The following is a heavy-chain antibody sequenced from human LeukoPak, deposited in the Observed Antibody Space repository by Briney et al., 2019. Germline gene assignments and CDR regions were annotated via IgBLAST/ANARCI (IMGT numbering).Heavy chain of an antibody. CDR1: GFTFTTYW. CDR2: MKPDVSEI. D-gene: IGHD1-26*01. Sequence: GGSLRLSCAASGFTFTTYWMSWVGQAPGKGLEWVANMKPDVSEIFYVDSVKGRVTISRDNGMNTLYLQMNSLRAQGSPLCYCTRDMQGSRLYLVGSQNDWGQGPLVTVSS. V-gene: IGHV3-7*01. J-gene: IGHJ4*02. CDR3: TRDMQGSRLYLVGSQND.